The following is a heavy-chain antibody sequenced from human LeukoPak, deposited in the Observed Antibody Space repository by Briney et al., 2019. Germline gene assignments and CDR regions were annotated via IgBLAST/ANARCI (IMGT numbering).Heavy chain of an antibody. J-gene: IGHJ3*02. CDR2: IYATET. V-gene: IGHV4-4*07. CDR1: GASISDYY. CDR3: ARGPYSYDSSGAFDI. Sequence: SETLSLTCNVSGASISDYYWSWIRQSAGKGLEWIGRIYATETDFNPSLKSRLTMSIDTSKNQFSLKLSSVTAADTAVYFCARGPYSYDSSGAFDIWGQGTMVTVSS. D-gene: IGHD3-22*01.